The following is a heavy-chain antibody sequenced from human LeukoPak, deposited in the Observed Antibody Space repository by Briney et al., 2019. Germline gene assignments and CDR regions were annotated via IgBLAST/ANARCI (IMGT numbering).Heavy chain of an antibody. V-gene: IGHV1-8*03. J-gene: IGHJ6*03. CDR3: ARLYSYYFYYYMDL. D-gene: IGHD2-21*01. CDR2: MNPNSGNT. Sequence: ASVKVSCKASGYTFNTYDINWVRQATGQGLEWLGWMNPNSGNTVYAQKFQGRITITRNTSISTAYMELSGLRSEDTAVYYCARLYSYYFYYYMDLWGKGTTVSVSS. CDR1: GYTFNTYD.